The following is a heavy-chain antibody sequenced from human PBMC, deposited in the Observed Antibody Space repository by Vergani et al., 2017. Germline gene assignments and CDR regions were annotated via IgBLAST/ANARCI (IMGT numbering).Heavy chain of an antibody. D-gene: IGHD6-13*01. J-gene: IGHJ3*02. CDR3: ARANPPAGTSSFDI. CDR1: GYTFAGYY. CDR2: INPNSGGT. V-gene: IGHV1-2*04. Sequence: QVQLVQSGAEVKKPGASVKVSCKASGYTFAGYYMHWVRQAPGQGLEWMGWINPNSGGTNYAQKFQGWVTMTRDTSISTAYMELSRLRSDDTAVYYCARANPPAGTSSFDIWGQGTMVTVSS.